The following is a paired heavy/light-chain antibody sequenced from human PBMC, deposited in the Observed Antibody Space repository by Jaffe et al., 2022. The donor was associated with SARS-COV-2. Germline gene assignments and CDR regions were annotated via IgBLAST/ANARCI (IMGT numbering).Light chain of an antibody. Sequence: QSALTQPPSVSGSPGQSVTISCTGTSSDVGSNNRVSWFQQPPDTAPKLMIYEVSKRPSGVPDRFSGSKSGNTASLTISGLQTEDEADYYCSSYTTSSTYIFGTGTKVTVL. V-gene: IGLV2-18*02. CDR3: SSYTTSSTYI. J-gene: IGLJ1*01. CDR2: EVS. CDR1: SSDVGSNNR.
Heavy chain of an antibody. CDR3: ARAVSVSYGCFDY. J-gene: IGHJ4*02. D-gene: IGHD3-22*01. Sequence: EVQLVGSGGDLVQPGGSLTLSCTASGFTFGSYWMHWVRQAPGKGLVWVSRISPDGSSTNYADSVKGRFSISRDNARNTLYLQLNSLRAEDSAMYYCARAVSVSYGCFDYWGRETRVTVSS. CDR1: GFTFGSYW. CDR2: ISPDGSST. V-gene: IGHV3-74*01.